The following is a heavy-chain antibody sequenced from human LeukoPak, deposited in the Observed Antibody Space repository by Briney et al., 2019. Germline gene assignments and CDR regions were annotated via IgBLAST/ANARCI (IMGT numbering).Heavy chain of an antibody. CDR2: IYYSGST. CDR3: ARARASPCTNGVCYTRYYFDY. V-gene: IGHV4-30-4*01. CDR1: GGSISSGDYY. J-gene: IGHJ4*02. Sequence: SETLSLTCTVSGGSISSGDYYWSWIRLPPGKGLEWIGYIYYSGSTYYNPSLKSRVTISVDTSKNQFSLKLSSVTAADTAVYYCARARASPCTNGVCYTRYYFDYWGQGTLVTVSS. D-gene: IGHD2-8*01.